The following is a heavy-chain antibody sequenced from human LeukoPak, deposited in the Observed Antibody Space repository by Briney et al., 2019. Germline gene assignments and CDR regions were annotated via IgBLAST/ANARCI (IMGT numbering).Heavy chain of an antibody. Sequence: PGRALSLSSAAPRVSLCTYDIHCGSPALRERLWWVAVIWCDGSNKYYAASVKRRFTISRNNTKNTLYLQISSLRAEATAVYYCAGARESLGSFDYWGQGTLVTVSS. CDR1: RVSLCTYD. CDR2: IWCDGSNK. V-gene: IGHV3-33*01. CDR3: AGARESLGSFDY. J-gene: IGHJ4*02. D-gene: IGHD6-6*01.